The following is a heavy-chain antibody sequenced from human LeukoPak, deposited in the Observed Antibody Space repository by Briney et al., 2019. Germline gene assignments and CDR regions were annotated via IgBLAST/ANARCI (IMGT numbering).Heavy chain of an antibody. J-gene: IGHJ6*02. Sequence: GGSLRLSCAASGFTFSHYSMSWVRQAPGKGLEWVSVIYSGGSTYYADSVKGRFTISRDNSKNTLYLQMNSLRAEDTAVYYCAREVLKVAGYYYYGMDVWGQGTTVTVSS. CDR1: GFTFSHYS. V-gene: IGHV3-66*01. CDR3: AREVLKVAGYYYYGMDV. D-gene: IGHD6-19*01. CDR2: IYSGGST.